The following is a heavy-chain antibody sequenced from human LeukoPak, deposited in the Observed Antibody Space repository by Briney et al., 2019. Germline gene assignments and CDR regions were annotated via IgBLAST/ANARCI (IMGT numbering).Heavy chain of an antibody. CDR2: INKDGGEK. J-gene: IGHJ4*02. D-gene: IGHD6-13*01. CDR1: GFAFSSYW. Sequence: PGGSLRLSCAASGFAFSSYWMSWVRQAPGEGLEWVANINKDGGEKYYVDSVKGRFTISRDNAKNSLYLQMNSLRADDTAVYYCAKSHRTAAGTWVFDYWGQGTLVTVSS. CDR3: AKSHRTAAGTWVFDY. V-gene: IGHV3-7*03.